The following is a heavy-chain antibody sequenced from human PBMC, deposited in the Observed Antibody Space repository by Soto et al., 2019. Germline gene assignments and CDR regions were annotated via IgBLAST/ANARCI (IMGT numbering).Heavy chain of an antibody. Sequence: LKVSCKASCYTFAHYGISWVRQAPRQGLEWMGWISGNNGATNYAPKMQGRVTMTIDTSTDTAYMDLRSLTSDDTAVYFRARDLKYFRVLGNWFDSWGQGTLVTVSS. J-gene: IGHJ5*01. D-gene: IGHD2-2*01. CDR1: CYTFAHYG. V-gene: IGHV1-18*04. CDR3: ARDLKYFRVLGNWFDS. CDR2: ISGNNGAT.